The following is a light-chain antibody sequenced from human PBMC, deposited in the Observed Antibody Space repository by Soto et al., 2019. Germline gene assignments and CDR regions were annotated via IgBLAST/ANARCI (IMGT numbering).Light chain of an antibody. J-gene: IGKJ4*01. CDR2: LAS. Sequence: DIQMTQSPSSLSASVGDRVTITCRASHGRNNYLAWFQQKPGRAPKSLIYLASSLQGGVPSRFSGSGSGTDFTLTISSLPPEDFATYYCQQYLGYPLTFGGGTKVEIK. V-gene: IGKV1-16*01. CDR1: HGRNNY. CDR3: QQYLGYPLT.